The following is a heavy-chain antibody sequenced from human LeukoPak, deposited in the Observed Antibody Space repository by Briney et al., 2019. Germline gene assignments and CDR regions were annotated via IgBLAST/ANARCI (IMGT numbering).Heavy chain of an antibody. J-gene: IGHJ4*02. D-gene: IGHD6-19*01. CDR1: GITLGNYG. CDR3: AKDTERYSSGWYDY. Sequence: GGSLRLSCRVSGITLGNYGMSWVRQAPGKGLEWVAGISGSGGSTKYADSVKGRFTISRDNPKNTLYLQMTSLRAEDTAVYYCAKDTERYSSGWYDYWGQGTLVTVSS. CDR2: ISGSGGST. V-gene: IGHV3-23*01.